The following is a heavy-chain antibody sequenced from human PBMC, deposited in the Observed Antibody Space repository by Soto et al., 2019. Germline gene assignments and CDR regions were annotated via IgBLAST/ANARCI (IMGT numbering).Heavy chain of an antibody. CDR2: ISSSGSTI. V-gene: IGHV3-11*01. J-gene: IGHJ4*02. D-gene: IGHD3-22*01. CDR3: ARDSAGAPYYDSSGHDY. CDR1: GFTFSDYY. Sequence: GGSLRLSCAASGFTFSDYYMSWIRQAPGRGLEWVSYISSSGSTIYYADYVKGRFTISRDNAKNSLYLQMNSLRAEDTVVYYCARDSAGAPYYDSSGHDYWGQGTLVTVSS.